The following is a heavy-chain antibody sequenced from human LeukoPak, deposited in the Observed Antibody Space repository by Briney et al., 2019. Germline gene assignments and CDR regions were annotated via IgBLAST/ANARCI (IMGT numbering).Heavy chain of an antibody. Sequence: GASVKVSCKASGYTFTSYYMHCVRQAPGQGLEWMEIINPSGGSTSYAQKFHGRVTMPRHTSTRTVYMALGSQRAEDTAVYYCARGDGSDYDSSGYRDYWGQGTLVTVSS. CDR3: ARGDGSDYDSSGYRDY. J-gene: IGHJ4*02. D-gene: IGHD3-22*01. V-gene: IGHV1-46*01. CDR2: INPSGGST. CDR1: GYTFTSYY.